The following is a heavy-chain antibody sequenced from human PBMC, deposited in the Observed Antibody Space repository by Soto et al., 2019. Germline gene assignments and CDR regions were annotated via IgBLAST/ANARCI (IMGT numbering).Heavy chain of an antibody. CDR1: GFTFSSYG. J-gene: IGHJ4*02. Sequence: PGGSLRLSCAASGFTFSSYGMHWVRQAPGKGLEWVAVISYDGSNKYYADSVKGRFTISRDNSKNTLYLQMNSLRAEDTAVYYCAELVGATTNDYWGQGTLVTVSS. V-gene: IGHV3-30*18. CDR3: AELVGATTNDY. D-gene: IGHD1-26*01. CDR2: ISYDGSNK.